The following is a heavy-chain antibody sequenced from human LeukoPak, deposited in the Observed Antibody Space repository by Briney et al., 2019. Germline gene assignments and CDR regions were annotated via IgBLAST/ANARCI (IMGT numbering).Heavy chain of an antibody. CDR2: ITSSSSYI. D-gene: IGHD1-26*01. Sequence: PGGSLRLSCAASGFTFSSYSMSWVRQAPGKGLEWVSSITSSSSYINYADSAKGRFTISRDNAKKSVFLQMNSLRDEDTAVYYCARVLSGATTINYYYYMDVWGKGTTVTVSS. V-gene: IGHV3-21*01. J-gene: IGHJ6*03. CDR1: GFTFSSYS. CDR3: ARVLSGATTINYYYYMDV.